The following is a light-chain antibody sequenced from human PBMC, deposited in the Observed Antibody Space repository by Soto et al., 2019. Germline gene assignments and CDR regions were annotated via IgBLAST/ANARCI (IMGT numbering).Light chain of an antibody. V-gene: IGKV1-13*02. CDR3: QQFNSYPL. CDR2: DAS. Sequence: AIQLTQSPSSLSASVGDRVTITCRACQGISSALAWYQQKPGKAPKLLIYDASSLESGVPSRFSGSGSGTDFTLTISSLQPEDFATYYCQQFNSYPLFGGGTKVEIK. CDR1: QGISSA. J-gene: IGKJ4*01.